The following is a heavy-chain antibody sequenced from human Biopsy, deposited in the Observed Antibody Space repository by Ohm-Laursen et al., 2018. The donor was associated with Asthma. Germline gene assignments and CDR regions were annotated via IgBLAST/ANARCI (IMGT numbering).Heavy chain of an antibody. D-gene: IGHD3-22*01. CDR2: INAGNGNT. Sequence: GASVKVSCKASGYTFISYAIHWVRQAPGQRLEWMGWINAGNGNTKYSQKFQGRVTISRDTSASTAYMDLSSLRSDDTAVYYCARDALHDNSAYIGDAFDFWGQGTMVTVPS. J-gene: IGHJ3*01. CDR1: GYTFISYA. CDR3: ARDALHDNSAYIGDAFDF. V-gene: IGHV1-3*01.